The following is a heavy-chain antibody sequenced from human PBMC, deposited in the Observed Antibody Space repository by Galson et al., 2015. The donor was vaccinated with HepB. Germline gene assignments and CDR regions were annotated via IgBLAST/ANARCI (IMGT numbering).Heavy chain of an antibody. Sequence: SVKVSCKASGYTFTDYDIHWVRQTPEQGLEWMGWINPKNGGTKYAQKFQDRVTLTRDTSISTAYMELSRLRSDDTAMYYCAIDDYYDRSGPSEGNYFDYWGQGTLVTVSS. CDR1: GYTFTDYD. CDR2: INPKNGGT. J-gene: IGHJ4*02. D-gene: IGHD3-22*01. V-gene: IGHV1-2*02. CDR3: AIDDYYDRSGPSEGNYFDY.